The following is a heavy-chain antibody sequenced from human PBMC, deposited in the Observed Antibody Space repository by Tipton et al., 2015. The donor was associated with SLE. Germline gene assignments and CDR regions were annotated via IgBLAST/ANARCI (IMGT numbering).Heavy chain of an antibody. CDR1: GGSFSGYY. J-gene: IGHJ4*02. Sequence: TLSLTCAVYGGSFSGYYWSWIRQPAGKGLEGIGRSYTSGSTNYNPSLKSRVTMSVDTSKNQFSLKLSSVTAADTAVYYCARGSYDSSGHFDYWGQGTLVTVSS. CDR2: SYTSGST. V-gene: IGHV4-59*10. D-gene: IGHD3-22*01. CDR3: ARGSYDSSGHFDY.